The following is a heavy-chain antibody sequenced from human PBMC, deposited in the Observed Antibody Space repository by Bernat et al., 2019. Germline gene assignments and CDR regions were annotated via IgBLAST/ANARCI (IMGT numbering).Heavy chain of an antibody. V-gene: IGHV3-30-3*01. CDR1: GFTFSSYW. J-gene: IGHJ3*02. CDR3: IRENDAFDI. CDR2: ITYDGSNK. Sequence: VQLVESGGGLVQPGGSLRLSCAASGFTFSSYWMHWVRQAPGKGLEWVALITYDGSNKYYADSVKGRFTISRDNSKNTLYLQLNSLRAEDTAVYYCIRENDAFDIWGQGTMVTVSS.